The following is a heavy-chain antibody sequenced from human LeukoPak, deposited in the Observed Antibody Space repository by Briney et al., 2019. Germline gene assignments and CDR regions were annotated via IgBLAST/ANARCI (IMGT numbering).Heavy chain of an antibody. CDR3: ARDVERQLVLDD. D-gene: IGHD6-6*01. Sequence: ASVKVSCKASGYTFTAYYMHWVRQAPGQGLEWMGWINPNSGGTNYAQKFQGRVTMTRDTSISTAYMELSRLRSDDTAVYYCARDVERQLVLDDWGQGTLVTVSS. CDR2: INPNSGGT. J-gene: IGHJ4*02. CDR1: GYTFTAYY. V-gene: IGHV1-2*02.